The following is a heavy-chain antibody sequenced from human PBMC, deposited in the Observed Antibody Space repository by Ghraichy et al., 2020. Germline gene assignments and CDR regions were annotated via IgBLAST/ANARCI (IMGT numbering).Heavy chain of an antibody. CDR3: ARDELSPDAFDI. CDR1: GFSFGDYS. V-gene: IGHV3-49*03. Sequence: GGSPRLSCTTSGFSFGDYSMSWFRQAPGKGLEWVGFIRSKAYGGTTKYAASVIGRFTISRDDSKSIAYLQMSSLRTEDTAVYYCARDELSPDAFDIWGQGTMVTVSS. CDR2: IRSKAYGGTT. J-gene: IGHJ3*02. D-gene: IGHD3-16*02.